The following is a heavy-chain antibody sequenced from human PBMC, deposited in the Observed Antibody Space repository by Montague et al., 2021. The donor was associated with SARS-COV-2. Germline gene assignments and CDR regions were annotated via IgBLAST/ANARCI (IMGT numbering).Heavy chain of an antibody. Sequence: SETLSLTCAVYGGSFSGYYWNWIRQPPGKGLEWIGEINHSGSTNYNPPLKSRVTISVDTSKNQFSLKLSSVTAADTAVYYCASFISGYYYDSSGYYSWGQGTLVTVSS. J-gene: IGHJ4*02. CDR2: INHSGST. CDR1: GGSFSGYY. D-gene: IGHD3-22*01. V-gene: IGHV4-34*01. CDR3: ASFISGYYYDSSGYYS.